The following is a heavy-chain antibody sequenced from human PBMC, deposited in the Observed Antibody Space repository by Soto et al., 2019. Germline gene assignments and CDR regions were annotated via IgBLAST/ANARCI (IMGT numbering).Heavy chain of an antibody. Sequence: GGSLRLSCSASGFTFSMFSMHWVRQAPGKGLEYVSGISSNGDSTYYADSVKGRFTISRDNSKNTLYLQMSSLRAVDTAVYYCVHPRSTVQIPPTWGQGTLVPVYS. J-gene: IGHJ5*02. D-gene: IGHD4-17*01. CDR1: GFTFSMFS. CDR3: VHPRSTVQIPPT. V-gene: IGHV3-64D*06. CDR2: ISSNGDST.